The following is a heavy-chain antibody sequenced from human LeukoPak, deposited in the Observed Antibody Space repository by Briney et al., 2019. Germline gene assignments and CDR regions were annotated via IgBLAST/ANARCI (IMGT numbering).Heavy chain of an antibody. V-gene: IGHV1-2*02. J-gene: IGHJ4*02. Sequence: ASVKVSCKASGYTFTGYYMHWVRQAPGQGLEWMGWINPNSGGTNYAQKFQGRVTMTSDTSISTAYMELSRLRSDDTAVYYCARALPLVRSPFDYWGQGTLVTVSS. CDR1: GYTFTGYY. CDR3: ARALPLVRSPFDY. D-gene: IGHD3-3*01. CDR2: INPNSGGT.